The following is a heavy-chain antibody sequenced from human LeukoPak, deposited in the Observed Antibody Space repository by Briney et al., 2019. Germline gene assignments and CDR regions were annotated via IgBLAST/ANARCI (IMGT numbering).Heavy chain of an antibody. J-gene: IGHJ4*02. CDR2: INPHSGGT. CDR3: ARDWPARGYSYDYYFDY. D-gene: IGHD5-18*01. V-gene: IGHV1-2*02. Sequence: ASVKVSCKASGYTFTGYYIHWVRQAPGQGLEWMGWINPHSGGTNYAQKFQGRVTMTRDTSIGTVYMELSRLRSDDTAVYYCARDWPARGYSYDYYFDYWGQGTLVTVSS. CDR1: GYTFTGYY.